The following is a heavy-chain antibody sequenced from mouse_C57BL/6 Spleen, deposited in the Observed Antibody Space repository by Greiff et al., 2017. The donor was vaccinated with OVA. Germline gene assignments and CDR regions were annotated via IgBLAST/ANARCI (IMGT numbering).Heavy chain of an antibody. Sequence: QVQLQQPGAELVKPGASVKLSCKASGYTFTSYWMHWVKQRPGQGLEWIGMIHPNSGSTNYNEKFKSKATLTVDKSSSTAYMQLSRLTSEDSAVYYCARDLGRGYFDYWGQGTTLTVSS. D-gene: IGHD4-1*01. J-gene: IGHJ2*01. CDR2: IHPNSGST. V-gene: IGHV1-64*01. CDR3: ARDLGRGYFDY. CDR1: GYTFTSYW.